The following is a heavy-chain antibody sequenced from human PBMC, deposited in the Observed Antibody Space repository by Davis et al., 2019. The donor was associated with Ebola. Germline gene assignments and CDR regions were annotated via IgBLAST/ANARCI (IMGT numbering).Heavy chain of an antibody. D-gene: IGHD3-10*01. J-gene: IGHJ4*02. CDR1: GFSLSNARMG. CDR3: AHRLGGTLDY. Sequence: SGPTLVKPTETLTLTCTVSGFSLSNARMGVGWIRQPPGKALEWLALIYWDDDKRYSPSLKSRLTITKDTSKNQVVLTMTNMDPVDTATYYCAHRLGGTLDYWGQGTLVTVSS. V-gene: IGHV2-5*02. CDR2: IYWDDDK.